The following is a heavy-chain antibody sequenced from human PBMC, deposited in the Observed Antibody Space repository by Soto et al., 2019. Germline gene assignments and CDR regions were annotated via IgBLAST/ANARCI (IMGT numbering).Heavy chain of an antibody. CDR2: IYYSGGT. CDR3: ARMYCSGGSCYSRYFQH. V-gene: IGHV4-30-4*01. Sequence: SSETLSLNCTVSGGAISSGDYHWSWIRQTRGKGLECIAYIYYSGGTYYNPSLESRVTISLDTSKNQFSLKLSSVTAADTAVYYCARMYCSGGSCYSRYFQHWGQGTLVTVSS. J-gene: IGHJ1*01. D-gene: IGHD2-15*01. CDR1: GGAISSGDYH.